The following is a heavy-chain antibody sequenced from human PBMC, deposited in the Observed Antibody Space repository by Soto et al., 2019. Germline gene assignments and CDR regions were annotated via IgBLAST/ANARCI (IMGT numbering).Heavy chain of an antibody. CDR2: IYYSGST. Sequence: PSETLSLTCTVSGVSISSDEYYWSWIRQPPGKGLDWIGYIYYSGSTYYNPSLKSRVTLSVDTSENQFSLEVTSVTAADTAVYYCARVLRGYSYRHGANYYYGMDVWGQGTTVTVSS. D-gene: IGHD5-18*01. CDR3: ARVLRGYSYRHGANYYYGMDV. V-gene: IGHV4-30-4*01. J-gene: IGHJ6*02. CDR1: GVSISSDEYY.